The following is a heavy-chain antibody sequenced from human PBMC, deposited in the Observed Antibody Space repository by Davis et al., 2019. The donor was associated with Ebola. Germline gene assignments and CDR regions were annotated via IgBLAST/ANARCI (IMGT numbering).Heavy chain of an antibody. CDR3: AKDCSGSNMCYYGMDV. D-gene: IGHD3-10*02. CDR1: GFTFSTYG. Sequence: GESLKISCAASGFTFSTYGMHWVRQAPGKGLEWVAVISDDGTKKYYADSVKGRFTISRDDSKNTLLLQMNSLSPEDTAVYYCAKDCSGSNMCYYGMDVWGQGTTVTVSS. J-gene: IGHJ6*02. V-gene: IGHV3-30*18. CDR2: ISDDGTKK.